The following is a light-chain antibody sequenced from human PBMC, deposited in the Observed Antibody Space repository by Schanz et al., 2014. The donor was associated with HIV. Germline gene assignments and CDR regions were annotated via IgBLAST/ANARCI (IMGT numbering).Light chain of an antibody. CDR3: STYTTSNTWV. Sequence: QSALTQPASVSGSPGQSITISCTGTSSDVGGYNYVSWYQQHPGKAPKLMIYDVTSRPSGISTRFSASKSGDTASLTISGLQSEDEGDYYCSTYTTSNTWVFGGGTKLTVL. J-gene: IGLJ3*02. V-gene: IGLV2-14*03. CDR1: SSDVGGYNY. CDR2: DVT.